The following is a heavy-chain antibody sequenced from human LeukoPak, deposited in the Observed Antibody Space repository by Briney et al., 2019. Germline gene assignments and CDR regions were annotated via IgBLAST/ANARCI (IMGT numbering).Heavy chain of an antibody. CDR1: GFTFSSSE. CDR2: ISSSSSTI. V-gene: IGHV3-48*03. D-gene: IGHD2-15*01. J-gene: IGHJ5*02. Sequence: PGGSLRLSCAASGFTFSSSEMNWVRQAPGKGLEWVSYISSSSSTIYYADSVKGRFTISGDNAKNSLYLQMNSLRAEDTAVYYCARTGGYCSGGSCYSGWFDPWGQGTLVTVSS. CDR3: ARTGGYCSGGSCYSGWFDP.